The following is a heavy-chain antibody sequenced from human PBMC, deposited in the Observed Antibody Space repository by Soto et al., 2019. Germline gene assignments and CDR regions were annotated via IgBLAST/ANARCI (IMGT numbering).Heavy chain of an antibody. V-gene: IGHV1-46*03. CDR1: GYTSSIYY. CDR3: VRDGPLIPSRSWLDP. D-gene: IGHD3-16*01. CDR2: INPSAGTT. Sequence: ASVKVSCKATGYTSSIYYIHWVRQAPGQGLEWMGIINPSAGTTSYAQRFQGRVTLTSDTSTSTVYMDLSGLTSEDTAKYYCVRDGPLIPSRSWLDPRGPATLGTLSS. J-gene: IGHJ5*02.